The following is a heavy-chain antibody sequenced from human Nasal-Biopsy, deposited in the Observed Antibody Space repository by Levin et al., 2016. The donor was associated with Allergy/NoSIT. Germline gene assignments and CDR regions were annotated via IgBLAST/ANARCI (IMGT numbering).Heavy chain of an antibody. Sequence: GESLKISCAASGFTFSRYVMSWVRQAPGKGLEWVSAISGSYGDTYYADAVKGRFTISRDNSKNTLFLQMNSLRAEDTAVYYCAKTDGYPYYFDYWGQGTLVTVSS. CDR1: GFTFSRYV. V-gene: IGHV3-23*01. D-gene: IGHD5-24*01. CDR3: AKTDGYPYYFDY. CDR2: ISGSYGDT. J-gene: IGHJ4*02.